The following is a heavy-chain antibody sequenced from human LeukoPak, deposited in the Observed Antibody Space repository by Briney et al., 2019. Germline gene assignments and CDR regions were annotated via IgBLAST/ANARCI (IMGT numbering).Heavy chain of an antibody. V-gene: IGHV3-21*01. Sequence: GGSLRLSCAASGFTFSSNSMNWVRQAPGKGLEWVSSISSSSSYIYYADSVKGRFTISRDNAKNSLYLQMNSLRAEDTAVYYCARDTAWGQSFDYWGQGTLVTVSP. CDR2: ISSSSSYI. CDR3: ARDTAWGQSFDY. J-gene: IGHJ4*02. D-gene: IGHD3-16*01. CDR1: GFTFSSNS.